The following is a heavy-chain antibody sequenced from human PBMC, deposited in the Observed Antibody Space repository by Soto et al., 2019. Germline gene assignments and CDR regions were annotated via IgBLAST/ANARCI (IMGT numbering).Heavy chain of an antibody. CDR1: GGSISSGGYY. CDR3: ARGFKYYYAAGWFNP. D-gene: IGHD3-10*01. V-gene: IGHV4-31*03. Sequence: PSETLSLTCTVSGGSISSGGYYWSWIRQHPGKGLEWIGYIYYSGSTYYNPSLKSRVTISVDTSKNQFSLKLSSVTAADTAVYYCARGFKYYYAAGWFNPWGQGTLVTVSS. J-gene: IGHJ5*02. CDR2: IYYSGST.